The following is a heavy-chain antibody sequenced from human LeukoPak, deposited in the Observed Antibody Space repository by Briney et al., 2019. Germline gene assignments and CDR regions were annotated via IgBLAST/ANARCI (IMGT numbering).Heavy chain of an antibody. Sequence: GGSLRLSCAASGFTFDDYGMSWVRQAPGKGLEWVANIKEDGSVKYYVDPVKGRFTISRDNAKNSLYLQMNSLRVEDRAVYYCARGSGWLDPWGRGTLVTVFS. CDR3: ARGSGWLDP. CDR1: GFTFDDYG. J-gene: IGHJ5*02. D-gene: IGHD1-26*01. CDR2: IKEDGSVK. V-gene: IGHV3-7*05.